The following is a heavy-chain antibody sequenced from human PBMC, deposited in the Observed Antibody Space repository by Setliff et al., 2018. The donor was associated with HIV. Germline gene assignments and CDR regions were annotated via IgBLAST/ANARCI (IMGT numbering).Heavy chain of an antibody. D-gene: IGHD2-2*01. CDR3: ARKPTGSPSDY. J-gene: IGHJ4*02. CDR2: ISPYNGNT. CDR1: GYTFSNYG. V-gene: IGHV1-18*01. Sequence: GASVKVSCKASGYTFSNYGISWVRQAPGQGLEWMGWISPYNGNTNYVQKLQGRVTITTDTSTSTAYMELRSLRSDDTALYYCARKPTGSPSDYRGQGTLVTVSS.